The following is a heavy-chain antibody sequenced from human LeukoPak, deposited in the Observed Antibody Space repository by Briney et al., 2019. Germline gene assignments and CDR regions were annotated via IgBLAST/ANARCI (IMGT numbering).Heavy chain of an antibody. CDR3: AKAPSVVRRYYSDD. CDR2: ISGSGGST. V-gene: IGHV3-23*01. D-gene: IGHD3-10*01. CDR1: GSTFSSYA. J-gene: IGHJ4*02. Sequence: GGSLRLSCAASGSTFSSYAMSWVRQAPGKGLEWVSAISGSGGSTYYADSVKGRFTISRDNSKNTLYLQMNSLRAEDTAVYYCAKAPSVVRRYYSDDWGQGPLVTVSS.